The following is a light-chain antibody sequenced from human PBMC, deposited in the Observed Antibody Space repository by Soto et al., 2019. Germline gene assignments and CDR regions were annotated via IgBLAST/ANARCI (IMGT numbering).Light chain of an antibody. CDR3: CSYAGSSTFYA. CDR2: EGS. CDR1: SSDVGSYNL. V-gene: IGLV2-23*01. J-gene: IGLJ1*01. Sequence: QSVLTQPASVSGSPGQSITISCTGTSSDVGSYNLVSWYQQHPGKAPKLMIYEGSKRPSGVSNRFSGSKSGNTASLTISGLQAEDEANYYCCSYAGSSTFYAFGPGTKVPVL.